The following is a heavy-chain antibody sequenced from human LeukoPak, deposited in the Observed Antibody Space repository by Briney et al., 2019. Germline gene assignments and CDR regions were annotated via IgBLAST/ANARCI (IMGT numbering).Heavy chain of an antibody. V-gene: IGHV4-39*01. CDR3: ARLSTWRVGATLS. D-gene: IGHD1-26*01. Sequence: SETLSLTCTVSGGSISSSSYYWGWIRQPPGKGLEWIGSIYYSGSTYYNPSLKSRVTISGDTSKNQFSLKLSSVTAADTAVYYCARLSTWRVGATLSWGQGTLVTVSS. J-gene: IGHJ4*02. CDR1: GGSISSSSYY. CDR2: IYYSGST.